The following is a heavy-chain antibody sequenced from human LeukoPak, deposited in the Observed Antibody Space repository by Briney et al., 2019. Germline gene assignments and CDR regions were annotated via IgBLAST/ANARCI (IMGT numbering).Heavy chain of an antibody. CDR1: DDSISSSTYY. J-gene: IGHJ4*02. CDR3: AREGRGTSASYYFDY. V-gene: IGHV4-39*07. D-gene: IGHD1-1*01. Sequence: PSETLSLTCIISDDSISSSTYYWGWIRQPPGKGLEWIGTLYYSGKTYYNPSLKSRVTISIDTSKNQFSLKLTSATAADTAVYYCAREGRGTSASYYFDYWGQGTLVTVSS. CDR2: LYYSGKT.